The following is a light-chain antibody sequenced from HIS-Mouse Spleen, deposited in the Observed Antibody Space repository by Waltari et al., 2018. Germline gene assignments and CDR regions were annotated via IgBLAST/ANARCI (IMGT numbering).Light chain of an antibody. J-gene: IGKJ5*01. CDR1: QGISNY. CDR3: QKYNSAPLIT. Sequence: ASVGDRVTITCRASQGISNYLAWYQQKPGKVPKLLIYAASTLQSGVPSRFSGSGSGTDFTLTISSLQPEDVATYYCQKYNSAPLITFGQGTRLEIK. CDR2: AAS. V-gene: IGKV1-27*01.